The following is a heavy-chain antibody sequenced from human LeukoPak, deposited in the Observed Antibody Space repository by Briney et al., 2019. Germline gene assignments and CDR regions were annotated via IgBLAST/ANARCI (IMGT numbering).Heavy chain of an antibody. CDR2: ISYDGSNK. CDR1: GFTFSSYG. J-gene: IGHJ5*02. V-gene: IGHV3-30*03. Sequence: PGGSLRLSCAASGFTFSSYGMHWVRQAPGKGLEWVAVISYDGSNKYYADSVKGRFTISRDNAKNSLYLQMNNLRVEDTAVYYCAREEVKSFDNWGQGTLVTVSS. CDR3: AREEVKSFDN.